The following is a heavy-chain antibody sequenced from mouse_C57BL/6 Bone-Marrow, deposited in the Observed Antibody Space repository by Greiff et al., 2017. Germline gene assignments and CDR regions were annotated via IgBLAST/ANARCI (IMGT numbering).Heavy chain of an antibody. Sequence: EVQLKESGAELVRPGSSVKMSCKTSGYTFTSYGINWVKQRPGQGLEWIGYIYIGNGYTDYNEKFKGKATLTSDTSSSTAYMQLSSLTSEDSAIXLRARTAFDVWGTGTTVTVSA. V-gene: IGHV1-58*01. CDR2: IYIGNGYT. CDR1: GYTFTSYG. CDR3: ARTAFDV. J-gene: IGHJ1*03. D-gene: IGHD1-2*01.